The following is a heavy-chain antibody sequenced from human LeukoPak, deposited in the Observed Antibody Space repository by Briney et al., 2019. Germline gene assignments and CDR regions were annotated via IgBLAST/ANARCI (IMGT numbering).Heavy chain of an antibody. Sequence: SETLSLTCTVSGGSISSGGYYWSWIRQHPGKGLEWIGYIYYSGSTYYNPSLKSRVTISVDTSKNQFSLKLSSVTAADTAVYYCARDRPNYYDSSGYYYGDAFDIWGQGTMVTVSS. D-gene: IGHD3-22*01. CDR1: GGSISSGGYY. CDR2: IYYSGST. J-gene: IGHJ3*02. V-gene: IGHV4-31*03. CDR3: ARDRPNYYDSSGYYYGDAFDI.